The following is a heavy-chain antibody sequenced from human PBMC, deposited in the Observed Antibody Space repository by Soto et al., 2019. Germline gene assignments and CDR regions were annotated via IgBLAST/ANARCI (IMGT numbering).Heavy chain of an antibody. J-gene: IGHJ4*02. D-gene: IGHD3-9*01. CDR3: ARANQDVLRYFDWLLYLDY. CDR1: GGSISSGGYY. CDR2: IYYSGST. Sequence: SETLSLTCTVSGGSISSGGYYWSWIRQHPGKGLEWIGYIYYSGSTYYNPSLKSRVTISVDTSKNQFSLKLSSVTAADTAVYYCARANQDVLRYFDWLLYLDYWGQGTLVTVSS. V-gene: IGHV4-31*03.